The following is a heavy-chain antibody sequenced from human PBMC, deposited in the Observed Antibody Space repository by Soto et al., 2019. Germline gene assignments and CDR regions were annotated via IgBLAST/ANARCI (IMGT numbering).Heavy chain of an antibody. CDR3: ATGRPRSNWVYFDY. V-gene: IGHV3-7*01. Sequence: EVQLVESGGGLVQPGGSLRLSCAASGFTFNSYGMSWVRQAPGKGLEWVANIKQDGSAINYLDSLRGRFTISRDNGKNPQHQQMNSLRAEDAAVYYGATGRPRSNWVYFDYWGQGILVAVSS. J-gene: IGHJ4*02. D-gene: IGHD4-4*01. CDR2: IKQDGSAI. CDR1: GFTFNSYG.